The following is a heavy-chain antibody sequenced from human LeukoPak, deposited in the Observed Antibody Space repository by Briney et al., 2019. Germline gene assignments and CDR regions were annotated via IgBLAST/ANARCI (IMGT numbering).Heavy chain of an antibody. Sequence: GASVKVSCKASGYTFTSYDINWVRQATGQGLEWMGWMNPNSGNTGYAQKFQGRVTMTRNTSISTAYMELSSLRAEDTAVYYCAKDLSGPASNWFDPWGQGTLVTVSS. J-gene: IGHJ5*02. CDR1: GYTFTSYD. CDR2: MNPNSGNT. CDR3: AKDLSGPASNWFDP. D-gene: IGHD5-12*01. V-gene: IGHV1-8*01.